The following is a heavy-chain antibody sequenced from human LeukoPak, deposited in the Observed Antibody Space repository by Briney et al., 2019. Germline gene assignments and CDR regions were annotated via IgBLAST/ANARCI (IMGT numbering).Heavy chain of an antibody. CDR2: IYYSGST. V-gene: IGHV4-39*01. CDR1: GGSIRIANYY. D-gene: IGHD3-10*01. Sequence: SETLSLTCTVSGGSIRIANYYWEWIRQPPGKGLEWIGSIYYSGSTYYNPSLKSRVTMSVDTSKNQLSLKLSSLTAADTAVYYCARRRFGEPTGNWGQGTLVTVSS. CDR3: ARRRFGEPTGN. J-gene: IGHJ4*02.